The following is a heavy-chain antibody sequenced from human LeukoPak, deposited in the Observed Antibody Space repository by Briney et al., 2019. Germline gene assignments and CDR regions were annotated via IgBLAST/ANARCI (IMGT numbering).Heavy chain of an antibody. D-gene: IGHD5-12*01. J-gene: IGHJ5*02. CDR1: GFTFSSYA. V-gene: IGHV3-23*01. CDR3: AREVVVAATPNWFDP. Sequence: GGSLRLSCAASGFTFSSYAMSWVRQAPGKGPEWVSTISGSGSSTYYADSVKGRFTISRDNSKNTLYLQMSSLRAEDTAVYYCAREVVVAATPNWFDPWGQGTLVTVSS. CDR2: ISGSGSST.